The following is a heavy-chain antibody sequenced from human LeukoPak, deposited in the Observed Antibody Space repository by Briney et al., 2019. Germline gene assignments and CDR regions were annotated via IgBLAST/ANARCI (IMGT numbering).Heavy chain of an antibody. D-gene: IGHD5-12*01. CDR3: ARGFDSKSTYFDY. Sequence: PSETLSLTCTVSGDSISSYYWNWIQQPPGKGLEWIGYISYSGSTNYNPSLKSRVTISLDTSKNQFSLKVRSVTAADTAVYYCARGFDSKSTYFDYWGQGTLVTVSS. V-gene: IGHV4-59*01. J-gene: IGHJ4*02. CDR2: ISYSGST. CDR1: GDSISSYY.